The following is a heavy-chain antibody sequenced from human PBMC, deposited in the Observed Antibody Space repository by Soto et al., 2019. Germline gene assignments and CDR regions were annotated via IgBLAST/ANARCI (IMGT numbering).Heavy chain of an antibody. J-gene: IGHJ1*01. V-gene: IGHV1-8*01. CDR2: MNPGTGGT. Sequence: QVQLVQSGAEVKKPGASVKVSCKASGYTFITYDINWVRQAPGQGLEWMGWMNPGTGGTGYAQRYQRRIIMNRHTCIRTAYLELSRPTPEDSDVYLSPRVQDLLPKYWGQGTQVNAS. D-gene: IGHD2-15*01. CDR3: PRVQDLLPKY. CDR1: GYTFITYD.